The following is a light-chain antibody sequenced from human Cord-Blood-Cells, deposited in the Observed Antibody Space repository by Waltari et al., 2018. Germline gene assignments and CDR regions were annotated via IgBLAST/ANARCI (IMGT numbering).Light chain of an antibody. CDR1: KSDSSN. CDR3: QQYNNWPYT. Sequence: EIVMTPSPATLSVSPGERATLSCRASKSDSSNLAWYQQKPGQAPRLLIYGASTRATGSPARFSGSGSGTEFTLIISSLQSEDFAVYYCQQYNNWPYTFGQGTKLEIK. CDR2: GAS. V-gene: IGKV3-15*01. J-gene: IGKJ2*01.